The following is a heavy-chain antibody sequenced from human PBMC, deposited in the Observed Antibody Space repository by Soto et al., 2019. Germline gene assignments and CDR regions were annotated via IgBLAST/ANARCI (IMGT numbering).Heavy chain of an antibody. CDR3: ASNSATHDY. CDR1: GFTFSSFG. CDR2: ISGSASDT. Sequence: GGSLRLSCAASGFTFSSFGMSWVRQAPGKGLEWVSGISGSASDTYYADSVKGRFTISRDNSKNTLYLQMSSLRGDDTAVYYCASNSATHDYWGQGTLVTVSS. J-gene: IGHJ4*02. V-gene: IGHV3-23*01.